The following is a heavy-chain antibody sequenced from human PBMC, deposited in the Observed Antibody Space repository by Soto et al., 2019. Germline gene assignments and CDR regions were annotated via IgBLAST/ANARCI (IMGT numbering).Heavy chain of an antibody. CDR3: ASSYGSGSYYNPLGYFDY. V-gene: IGHV5-51*01. CDR1: GYSLTSYW. CDR2: IYPGDSDT. Sequence: PGESLKISCKGSGYSLTSYWIGWVRQVPGKGLEWMGIIYPGDSDTRYSPSFQGQVTISADKSISTAYLQWSSLKASDTDMYYCASSYGSGSYYNPLGYFDYWGQGTLVTVSS. J-gene: IGHJ4*02. D-gene: IGHD3-10*01.